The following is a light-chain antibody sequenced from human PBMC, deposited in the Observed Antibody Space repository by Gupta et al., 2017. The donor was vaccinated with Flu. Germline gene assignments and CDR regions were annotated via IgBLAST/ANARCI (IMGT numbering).Light chain of an antibody. CDR1: QSVSNSF. J-gene: IGKJ4*01. Sequence: EIVLTQSPGTLSLSPGERGTLSCRASQSVSNSFLAWYQHRPGQAPRLLIYGASSRATGIPDRFSGSGSGTDFTLTISGLEPEDFAVYYCQQYGSPPLIFGGGTKVEIK. V-gene: IGKV3-20*01. CDR3: QQYGSPPLI. CDR2: GAS.